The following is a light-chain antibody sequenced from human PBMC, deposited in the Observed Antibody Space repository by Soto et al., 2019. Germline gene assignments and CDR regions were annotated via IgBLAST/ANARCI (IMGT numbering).Light chain of an antibody. CDR2: ANS. J-gene: IGLJ1*01. V-gene: IGLV1-40*01. CDR3: QCYDSSLTGYV. Sequence: QSVLTQPPSVSGAPGQRVTISCTGSSSNIGAGYDVHWYQQLPGTAPRLLIYANSNRPSGVPDRFSGSKSGTSASLAITGLQAEDEADYYCQCYDSSLTGYVFGTGTKVTVL. CDR1: SSNIGAGYD.